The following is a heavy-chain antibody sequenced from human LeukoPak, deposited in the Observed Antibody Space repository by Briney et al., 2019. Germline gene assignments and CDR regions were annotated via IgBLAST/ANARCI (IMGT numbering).Heavy chain of an antibody. CDR3: ARDPFVYTVTTTTFDY. V-gene: IGHV3-7*01. Sequence: GGSLRLSCAASGFTFSSYWMSWVRQAPGKGLEWVANIKQDGSEKYYVDSVKGRFTISRDNAKNSLYLQMNSLRAEDTAVYYCARDPFVYTVTTTTFDYWGQGTLVTVSS. CDR1: GFTFSSYW. CDR2: IKQDGSEK. D-gene: IGHD4-11*01. J-gene: IGHJ4*02.